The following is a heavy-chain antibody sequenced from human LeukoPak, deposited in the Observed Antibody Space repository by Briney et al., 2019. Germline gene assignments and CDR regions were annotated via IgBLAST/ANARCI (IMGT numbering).Heavy chain of an antibody. V-gene: IGHV4-4*07. Sequence: SETLSLTCTVSGASISSSCWSWIRQAAAKGLEWIERIYIRGSSSYNPSLKSQVSLSADTSKNQFSLNLTSVTAADTAIYYCARGFYNGGSCFYFDYWGQGFLVTVSS. CDR1: GASISSSC. CDR2: IYIRGSS. J-gene: IGHJ4*02. CDR3: ARGFYNGGSCFYFDY. D-gene: IGHD2-15*01.